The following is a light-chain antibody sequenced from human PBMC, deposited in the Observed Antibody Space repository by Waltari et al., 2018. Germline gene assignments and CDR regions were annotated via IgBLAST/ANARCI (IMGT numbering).Light chain of an antibody. CDR1: SSYVGGYNY. V-gene: IGLV2-14*01. Sequence: QSALTQPASVSGSPGQSITISCTGTSSYVGGYNYVSWYQQHPCKAPKLMIYDVSNRPSGVSNRFSGSKSGNTASLTISGLQAEDEADYYCSSYTSSSTPRVFGGGTKLTVL. J-gene: IGLJ3*02. CDR3: SSYTSSSTPRV. CDR2: DVS.